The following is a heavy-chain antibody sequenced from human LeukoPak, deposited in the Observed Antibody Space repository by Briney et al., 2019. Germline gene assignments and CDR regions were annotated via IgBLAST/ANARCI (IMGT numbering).Heavy chain of an antibody. V-gene: IGHV1-69*05. CDR3: ARDNGGSSSWYEIAFDI. CDR2: IIPIFGTA. CDR1: GGTFSSYA. Sequence: ASVKVSCKASGGTFSSYAISWVRQAPGQGLEWMGGIIPIFGTANYAQKFQGRVTITTDESTSTAYMELSSLRSEDTAVYYCARDNGGSSSWYEIAFDIWGQGTMVTVSS. J-gene: IGHJ3*02. D-gene: IGHD6-13*01.